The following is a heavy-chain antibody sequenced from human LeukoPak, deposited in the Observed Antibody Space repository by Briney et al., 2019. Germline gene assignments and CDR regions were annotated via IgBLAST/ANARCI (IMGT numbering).Heavy chain of an antibody. CDR1: GFPFRNFG. CDR3: ARAGDILAGLNKNFYAMDV. V-gene: IGHV3-23*01. J-gene: IGHJ6*02. CDR2: ISGSGGST. D-gene: IGHD3-9*01. Sequence: GGSLRLSCAGTGFPFRNFGMSWVRQAPGKGLEWVSAISGSGGSTYYADSVKGRFSISRDNSKHTLSLQMDSLGAEDTAFYYCARAGDILAGLNKNFYAMDVWGQGPTVIVSS.